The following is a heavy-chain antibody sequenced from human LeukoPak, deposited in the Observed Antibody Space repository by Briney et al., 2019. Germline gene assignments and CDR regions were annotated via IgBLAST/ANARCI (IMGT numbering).Heavy chain of an antibody. D-gene: IGHD6-19*01. CDR1: GGSISSGGYY. CDR3: ARRAYSSGCYWFDP. Sequence: ASETLSLTCTVSGGSISSGGYYWSWIRQHPGKGLEWIGYIYYSGSTYYNPSLKSRVTISVDTSKNQFSLKLSSVTAADTAVYYCARRAYSSGCYWFDPWGQGTLVTVPS. J-gene: IGHJ5*02. V-gene: IGHV4-31*03. CDR2: IYYSGST.